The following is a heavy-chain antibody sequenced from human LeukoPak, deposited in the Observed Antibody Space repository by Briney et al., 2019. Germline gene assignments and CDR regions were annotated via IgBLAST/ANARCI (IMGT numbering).Heavy chain of an antibody. J-gene: IGHJ4*02. D-gene: IGHD3-16*01. CDR2: ISSSSSYI. CDR3: ARSRYDYIWGIDY. V-gene: IGHV3-21*01. CDR1: GFTFSNYN. Sequence: KPGGSLRLSCAASGFTFSNYNMNWVRQAPGKGLEWVSSISSSSSYIYYADSVKGRFTISRDNAKNTLNLQMNSLRAEDTAVFYCARSRYDYIWGIDYWGQGTLVTISS.